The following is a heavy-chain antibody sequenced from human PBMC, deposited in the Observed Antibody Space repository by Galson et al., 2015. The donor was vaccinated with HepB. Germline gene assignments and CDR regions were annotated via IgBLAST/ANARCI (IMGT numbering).Heavy chain of an antibody. J-gene: IGHJ4*02. V-gene: IGHV3-30*18. Sequence: SLRLSCAASGFTFSSYGMHWVRQAPGKGLEWVAVISYDGSNKYYADSVKGRFTISRDNSKNTLYLQMNSLRAEDTAVYYCAKDFNQHGGSYYIFDYWGQGTLVTVSS. CDR2: ISYDGSNK. CDR1: GFTFSSYG. D-gene: IGHD1-26*01. CDR3: AKDFNQHGGSYYIFDY.